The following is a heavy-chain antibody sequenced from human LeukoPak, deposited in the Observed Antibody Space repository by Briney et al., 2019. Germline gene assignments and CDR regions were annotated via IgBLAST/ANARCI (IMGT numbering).Heavy chain of an antibody. CDR3: ARIVHSSGWYVASDYYFDY. J-gene: IGHJ4*02. D-gene: IGHD6-19*01. CDR2: IYPGDSDT. V-gene: IGHV5-51*01. Sequence: GESLKISCKGSGYSLTSYWIGWVRQMPGRGLEWMGIIYPGDSDTRYSPSFQGQVTISADKSISTAYLQWSSLKASDTAMYYCARIVHSSGWYVASDYYFDYWGQGTLVTVSS. CDR1: GYSLTSYW.